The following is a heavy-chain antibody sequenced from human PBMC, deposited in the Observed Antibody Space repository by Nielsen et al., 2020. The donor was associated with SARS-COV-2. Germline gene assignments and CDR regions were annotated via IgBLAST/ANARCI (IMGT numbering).Heavy chain of an antibody. CDR1: GYTFTGYY. J-gene: IGHJ6*02. D-gene: IGHD4-23*01. CDR2: INPNSGGT. CDR3: ARDIGYGGPTRGMDV. V-gene: IGHV1-2*06. Sequence: ASVKVSCKASGYTFTGYYMHWERQAPGQGLEWMGRINPNSGGTNYAQKFQGRVTMTRDTSISTAYMELSRLRSDDTAVYYCARDIGYGGPTRGMDVWGQGTTVTVSS.